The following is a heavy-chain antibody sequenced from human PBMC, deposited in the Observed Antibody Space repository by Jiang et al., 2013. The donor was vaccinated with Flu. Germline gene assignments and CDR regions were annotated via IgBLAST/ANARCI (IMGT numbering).Heavy chain of an antibody. V-gene: IGHV5-10-1*01. CDR2: IDPSDSYT. J-gene: IGHJ2*01. CDR3: ARHWPPHWYFDL. Sequence: PGKGLEWMGRIDPSDSYTNYSPSFQGHVTISADKSISTAYLQWSSLKASDTAMYYCARHWPPHWYFDLWGRGTLVTVSS.